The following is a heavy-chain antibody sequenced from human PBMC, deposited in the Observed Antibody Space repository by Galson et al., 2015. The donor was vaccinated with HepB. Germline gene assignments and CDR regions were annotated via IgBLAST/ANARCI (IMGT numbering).Heavy chain of an antibody. CDR3: ARDGPVVVTAIPYYYYYYGMDV. CDR2: INPSGGST. D-gene: IGHD2-21*02. Sequence: SVKVSCKASGYTFTSYYMHWVRQAPGQGLEWMGIINPSGGSTSYAQKFQGRVTMTRDTSTSTVYMELSSLRSEDTAVYYCARDGPVVVTAIPYYYYYYGMDVWGQGTTVTVSS. CDR1: GYTFTSYY. V-gene: IGHV1-46*01. J-gene: IGHJ6*02.